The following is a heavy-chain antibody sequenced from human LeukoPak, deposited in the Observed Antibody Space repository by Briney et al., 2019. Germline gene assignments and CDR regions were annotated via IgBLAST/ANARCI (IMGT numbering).Heavy chain of an antibody. CDR3: ARENRLGYCSSTSCLPFDY. J-gene: IGHJ4*02. CDR1: GGSFSGYY. V-gene: IGHV4-34*01. Sequence: PSETLSLTCAVYGGSFSGYYWSWIRQPPGKWLEWIGEINHSVSTNYNPSRKSRVTISVDTSKNQFSLKLSSVTAADTAVYYCARENRLGYCSSTSCLPFDYWGQGTLVTVSS. D-gene: IGHD2-2*01. CDR2: INHSVST.